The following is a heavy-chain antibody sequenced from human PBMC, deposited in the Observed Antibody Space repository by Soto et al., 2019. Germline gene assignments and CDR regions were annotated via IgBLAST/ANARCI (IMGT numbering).Heavy chain of an antibody. V-gene: IGHV4-61*01. J-gene: IGHJ4*02. CDR3: ARDTLVRGLDY. D-gene: IGHD3-10*01. Sequence: PSETLSLTCTVSGDSVSSGSYYWSWIRQPPGKGLEWIAYIYYSGSTNYSPSLYSRVTLSVDTSKNQFSLKLTSVTAADTAVYYCARDTLVRGLDYWGQGTLVTVS. CDR2: IYYSGST. CDR1: GDSVSSGSYY.